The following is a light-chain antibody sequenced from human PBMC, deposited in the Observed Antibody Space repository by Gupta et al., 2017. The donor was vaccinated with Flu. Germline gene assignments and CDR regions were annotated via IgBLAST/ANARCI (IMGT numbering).Light chain of an antibody. CDR2: GAS. CDR1: ESVSNN. CDR3: QQDHTWPRT. V-gene: IGKV3-15*01. J-gene: IGKJ1*01. Sequence: LATLSGSPGGRATLSCRASESVSNNLVWFQQKPGQAPRLLIFGASFRGTGIPDRFSGSGSGTEFTLTISGLQSEDFAVYYCQQDHTWPRTFGQGTRVEIK.